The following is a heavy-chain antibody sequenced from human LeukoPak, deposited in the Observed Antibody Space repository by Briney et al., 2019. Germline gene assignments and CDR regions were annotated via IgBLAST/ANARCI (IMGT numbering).Heavy chain of an antibody. V-gene: IGHV3-49*04. D-gene: IGHD3-22*01. CDR3: TRGDYDKSGFNY. CDR1: GFTFGDYA. Sequence: PGGSLRLSRTASGFTFGDYAMTWVRQAPGKGLEWVGFIRSKAYGGTTEYAASVKGRFSISRDDSKSIAYLQMNSLKTEDTAVYYCTRGDYDKSGFNYWGQGTLVTVSS. J-gene: IGHJ4*02. CDR2: IRSKAYGGTT.